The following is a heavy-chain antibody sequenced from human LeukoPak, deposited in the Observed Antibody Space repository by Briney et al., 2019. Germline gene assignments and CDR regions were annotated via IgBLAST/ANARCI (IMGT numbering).Heavy chain of an antibody. D-gene: IGHD5-18*01. J-gene: IGHJ4*02. CDR2: IYYSGNT. V-gene: IGHV4-59*05. CDR1: GGSISSYY. Sequence: SETLSLTCTVSGGSISSYYWSWIRQPPGKGLEWIGSIYYSGNTYYNPSLRSRVTVSKDTSKNYFSLELSSVTAADTAIYYCARQFDTRRGDSCDPAHFDHWGQGTLVTVSS. CDR3: ARQFDTRRGDSCDPAHFDH.